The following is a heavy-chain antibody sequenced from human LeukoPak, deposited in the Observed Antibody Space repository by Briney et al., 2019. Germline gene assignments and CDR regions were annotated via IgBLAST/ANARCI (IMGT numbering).Heavy chain of an antibody. CDR3: ARLTETYSSGYSLDY. V-gene: IGHV1-69*06. J-gene: IGHJ4*02. D-gene: IGHD6-19*01. CDR1: GGTFSSYA. CDR2: IIPIFGTA. Sequence: ASVKVSCKAPGGTFSSYAISWVRQAPGQGLEWMGGIIPIFGTANYAQKFQGRVTITADKSTSTAYMELSSLRSEDTAVYYCARLTETYSSGYSLDYWGQGTLVTVSS.